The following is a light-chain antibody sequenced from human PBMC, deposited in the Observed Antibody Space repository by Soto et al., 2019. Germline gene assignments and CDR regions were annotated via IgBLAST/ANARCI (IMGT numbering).Light chain of an antibody. V-gene: IGLV1-44*01. CDR2: SND. Sequence: QLVLAQPPSASGTPGQRVTISCSGSNSNIGRNDVTWYQQVPGTAPQCLIYSNDQRPSGVPDRISGSRSGTSASLAISGLQSGDEAEYYCAAWDDTLRARVFGGWTKVTVL. J-gene: IGLJ2*01. CDR3: AAWDDTLRARV. CDR1: NSNIGRND.